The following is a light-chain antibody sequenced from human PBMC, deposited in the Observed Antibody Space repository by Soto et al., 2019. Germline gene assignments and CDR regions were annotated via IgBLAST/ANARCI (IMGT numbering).Light chain of an antibody. CDR1: SSDVGSYNL. V-gene: IGLV2-23*01. J-gene: IGLJ2*01. CDR2: EGS. Sequence: QSALTQPASVSGSPGQSITISCTGTSSDVGSYNLVSWYQQHPGKAPKLMIYEGSKRPSGVSNRFSGSKSGNTASLTISGLQAEEDTDYYCCSYRDITTFHVVFAGGNKVTVL. CDR3: CSYRDITTFHVV.